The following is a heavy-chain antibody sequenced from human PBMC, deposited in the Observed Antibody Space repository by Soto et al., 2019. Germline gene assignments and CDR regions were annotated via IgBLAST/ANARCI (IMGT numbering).Heavy chain of an antibody. CDR3: ATLTTVNKYCSSTSCHHYYYYGMDV. CDR1: GYSFTSYW. Sequence: GESLKISCKGSGYSFTSYWIGWVRQMPGKGLEWMGIIYPGDSDTRCSPSFQGQVTISADKSISTAYLQWSSLKASATAMYYCATLTTVNKYCSSTSCHHYYYYGMDVWGQGTKVTVSS. J-gene: IGHJ6*02. CDR2: IYPGDSDT. D-gene: IGHD2-2*01. V-gene: IGHV5-51*01.